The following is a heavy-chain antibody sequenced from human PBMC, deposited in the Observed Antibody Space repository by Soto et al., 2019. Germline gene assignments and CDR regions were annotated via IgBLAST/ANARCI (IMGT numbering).Heavy chain of an antibody. J-gene: IGHJ6*02. Sequence: PGGSLRLSCAASGFTFSSYGMHWVRQAPGKGLEWVAVISYDGSNKYYADSVKGRFTISRDNSKNTLYLQMNSLRAEDTAVYYCAKNSAVADYYYYYGMDVWAQGTTVTVSS. V-gene: IGHV3-30*18. CDR1: GFTFSSYG. CDR2: ISYDGSNK. D-gene: IGHD6-19*01. CDR3: AKNSAVADYYYYYGMDV.